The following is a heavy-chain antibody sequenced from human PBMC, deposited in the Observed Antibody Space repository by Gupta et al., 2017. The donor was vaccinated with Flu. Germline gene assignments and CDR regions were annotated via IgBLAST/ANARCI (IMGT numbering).Heavy chain of an antibody. Sequence: GRQAPGQGLEWMGGIIPIFGTANYAQKFQGRVTITADESTSTAYMELSSLRSEDTAVYYCARDIGTASYDYWGQGTLVTVSP. V-gene: IGHV1-69*01. CDR2: IIPIFGTA. CDR3: ARDIGTASYDY. D-gene: IGHD1-26*01. J-gene: IGHJ4*02.